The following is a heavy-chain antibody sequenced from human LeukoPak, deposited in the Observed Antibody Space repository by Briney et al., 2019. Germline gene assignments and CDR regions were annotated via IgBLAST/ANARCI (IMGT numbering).Heavy chain of an antibody. Sequence: GGSLRLSCAGSGFTFTSYGMHWVRQAPGKGLEWVAFIRYDGSNKYYADSVKGRFTISRDNSKNTLYLQMNSLRAEDTAVYYCAREDGSGSYPGXYYGMDVWGQGTTVTVSS. V-gene: IGHV3-30*02. CDR2: IRYDGSNK. CDR1: GFTFTSYG. J-gene: IGHJ6*02. CDR3: AREDGSGSYPGXYYGMDV. D-gene: IGHD3-10*01.